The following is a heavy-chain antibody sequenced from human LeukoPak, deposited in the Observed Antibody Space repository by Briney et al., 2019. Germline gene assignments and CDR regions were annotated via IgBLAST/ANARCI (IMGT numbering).Heavy chain of an antibody. CDR2: IYTSGST. CDR1: GGSISSYY. CDR3: ARQNDI. J-gene: IGHJ3*02. V-gene: IGHV4-4*09. Sequence: PSETLSLTCTVSGGSISSYYWSWIRQPPGKGLEWIGYIYTSGSTNYNPSLKSRVTISVDTSKNQFSLKLNSVTAADTAVHYCARQNDIWGQGTMVTVSS.